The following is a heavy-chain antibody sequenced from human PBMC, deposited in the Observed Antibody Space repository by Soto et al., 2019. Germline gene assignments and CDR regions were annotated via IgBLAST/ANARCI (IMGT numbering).Heavy chain of an antibody. V-gene: IGHV3-74*01. J-gene: IGHJ3*02. D-gene: IGHD3-3*01. CDR1: GFTLSRYW. CDR3: ARALGGVSSFGVAVDAFDI. Sequence: EVQLVESGGGLVHPGESLRLSCAASGFTLSRYWMHWVRQAPGEGLVWVSRINNDGSRTTYADSVRGRFTISRDNAKNTLYLQMNSLRGEDTAVYYCARALGGVSSFGVAVDAFDIWGQGTRVTVSS. CDR2: INNDGSRT.